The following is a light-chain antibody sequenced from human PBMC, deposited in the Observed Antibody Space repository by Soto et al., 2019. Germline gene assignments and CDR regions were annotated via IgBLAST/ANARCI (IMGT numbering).Light chain of an antibody. Sequence: NFKLTQPHSVSESPGKTVTISCTRSSGSIASNYVQWYQQRPGSSPTTVIYDDNQRPSGVPDRFSGSIDSSSNSASLTISGLKTEDEADYYCQSYDSSNPVVFGGGTKLTVL. CDR3: QSYDSSNPVV. CDR1: SGSIASNY. V-gene: IGLV6-57*01. CDR2: DDN. J-gene: IGLJ2*01.